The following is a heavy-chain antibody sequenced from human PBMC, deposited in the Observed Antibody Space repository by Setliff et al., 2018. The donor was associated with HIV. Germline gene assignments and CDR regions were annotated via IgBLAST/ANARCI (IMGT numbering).Heavy chain of an antibody. D-gene: IGHD2-15*01. Sequence: GGSLRLSCVASGFTFSTFAMHWVRQAPGKGLEWVSVISFDGSRTYYIDSVQGRFTISRDNSKNTLYLQLDSLRAEDTAVYYCARDSYCSGGSCYGYWGQGTLVTVSS. J-gene: IGHJ4*02. CDR1: GFTFSTFA. CDR2: ISFDGSRT. CDR3: ARDSYCSGGSCYGY. V-gene: IGHV3-30*07.